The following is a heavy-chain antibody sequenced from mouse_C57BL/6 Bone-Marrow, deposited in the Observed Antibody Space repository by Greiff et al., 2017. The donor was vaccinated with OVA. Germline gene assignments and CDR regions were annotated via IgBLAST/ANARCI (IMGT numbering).Heavy chain of an antibody. CDR1: GYSFTDYN. J-gene: IGHJ3*01. V-gene: IGHV1-39*01. Sequence: EVQLQESGPELVKPGASVKISCKASGYSFTDYNMNWVKQSNGKSLEWIGVINPNYGTTSYNQKFKGKATLTVDQSSSTAYMQLNSLTSEDSAVYYCARALYGSSYVGWFAYWGQGTLVTVSA. CDR3: ARALYGSSYVGWFAY. CDR2: INPNYGTT. D-gene: IGHD1-1*01.